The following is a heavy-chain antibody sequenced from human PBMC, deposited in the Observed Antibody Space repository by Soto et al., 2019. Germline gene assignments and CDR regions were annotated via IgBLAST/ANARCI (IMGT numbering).Heavy chain of an antibody. Sequence: EVQLLESGGGSVQPGGSLRLSCAASGFTFSSYAMSWVRQAPGKGLEWVSAISGSGGSTYYADSVKGRFTISRDNSKNTLYLQMNSLRAEDTAVYYCAKDGVVVVPAAIGNYYYYYMDVWGKGTTVTVSS. CDR1: GFTFSSYA. J-gene: IGHJ6*03. V-gene: IGHV3-23*01. CDR2: ISGSGGST. D-gene: IGHD2-2*01. CDR3: AKDGVVVVPAAIGNYYYYYMDV.